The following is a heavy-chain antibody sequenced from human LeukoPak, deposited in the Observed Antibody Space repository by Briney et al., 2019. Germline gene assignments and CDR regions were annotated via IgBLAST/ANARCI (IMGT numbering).Heavy chain of an antibody. CDR2: FNPADSDI. CDR1: GYSFTTYW. V-gene: IGHV5-51*01. J-gene: IGHJ3*02. D-gene: IGHD3-9*01. CDR3: ARFSVLRYFDLGDAFDI. Sequence: KLGESLKISCEVYGYSFTTYWLGWVRQMPGKGLEWMGTFNPADSDIRYSPSFQGQVTISADKSISTAYLQWSSLKASDTAMYYCARFSVLRYFDLGDAFDIWGQGTMVTVSS.